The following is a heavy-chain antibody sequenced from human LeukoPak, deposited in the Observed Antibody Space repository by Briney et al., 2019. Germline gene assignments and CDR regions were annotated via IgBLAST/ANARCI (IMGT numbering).Heavy chain of an antibody. J-gene: IGHJ5*02. CDR2: ISAYNGNT. Sequence: ASVKVSCKASGYTFTSYGISWVRQAPGQGLEWMGWISAYNGNTNYAQKLQGRVTMTTDTSTSTAYMELRSLRSDDTAVYYCARVPISTSGSWYGGPNWFDPWGQGTLVTVSS. CDR3: ARVPISTSGSWYGGPNWFDP. V-gene: IGHV1-18*01. D-gene: IGHD6-13*01. CDR1: GYTFTSYG.